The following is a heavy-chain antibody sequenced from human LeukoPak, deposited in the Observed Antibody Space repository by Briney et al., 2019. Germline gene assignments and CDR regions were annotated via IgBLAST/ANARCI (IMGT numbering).Heavy chain of an antibody. J-gene: IGHJ4*02. CDR2: IYSSGST. V-gene: IGHV3-53*04. Sequence: PGGSLRLSCAASGLTVSGTYMSWVRQAPGKGLEWVAVIYSSGSTVYADSVKGRFTISRHNSKNTVYLQMNTLRAEDTAVYYCARTVGDVYCSRTSCSRHFDCWGQGTLVTVSS. CDR3: ARTVGDVYCSRTSCSRHFDC. CDR1: GLTVSGTY. D-gene: IGHD2-2*01.